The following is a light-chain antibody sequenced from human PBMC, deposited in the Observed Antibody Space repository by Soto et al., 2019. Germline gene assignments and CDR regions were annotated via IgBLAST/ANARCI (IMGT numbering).Light chain of an antibody. V-gene: IGLV2-18*02. CDR3: SSYRSGNTYV. CDR1: STDFVSYNR. Sequence: QSALTQPPSVSGSPGQSVTISCTGTSTDFVSYNRVSWYQQPPGTAPKLMIYEVSNRPSGVSNRFSGSKSGNTASLTISGLQAEDEADYYCSSYRSGNTYVFGTGTKLTVL. J-gene: IGLJ1*01. CDR2: EVS.